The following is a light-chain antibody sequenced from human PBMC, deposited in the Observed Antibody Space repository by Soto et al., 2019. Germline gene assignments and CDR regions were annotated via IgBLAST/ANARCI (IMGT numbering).Light chain of an antibody. J-gene: IGKJ1*01. Sequence: EIVVTQSPAPLSVSPGERATLSCRASQSVSSSLAWYQQKPGQAPRLLIYGASTRATGIPARFSGSGSGTEFTLTISSLQSEDFAVYYCQQYNNWPRTFGEGTKVDIK. CDR1: QSVSSS. CDR3: QQYNNWPRT. V-gene: IGKV3-15*01. CDR2: GAS.